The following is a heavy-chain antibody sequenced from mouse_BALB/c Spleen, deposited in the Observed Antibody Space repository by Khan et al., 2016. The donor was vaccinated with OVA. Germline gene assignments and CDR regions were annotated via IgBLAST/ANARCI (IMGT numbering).Heavy chain of an antibody. CDR1: GYSITSGYG. CDR3: ARTARIKY. V-gene: IGHV3-2*02. J-gene: IGHJ2*01. D-gene: IGHD1-2*01. CDR2: ISYSGST. Sequence: EVQLVETGPGLVKPSQSLSLTCTVTGYSITSGYGWNWIRQFPGNKLEWMGYISYSGSTNYNPSLKSRISITRDTSKNQFFLQLNSLTTEDTATSYCARTARIKYWGQGTTLTVSS.